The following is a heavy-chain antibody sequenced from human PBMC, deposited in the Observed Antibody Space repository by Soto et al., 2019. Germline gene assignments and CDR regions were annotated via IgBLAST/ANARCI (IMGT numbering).Heavy chain of an antibody. J-gene: IGHJ4*02. CDR3: VRDPGYSYGYN. D-gene: IGHD5-18*01. Sequence: QVQLGQSGAEVKKPGASVKVSCKASGYTFTSYAMHWVRQAPGQRLEWMGWINAGNGNTKYSQKFQGRDTITRDTSASTAYMELSSLRSEDTAVYSCVRDPGYSYGYNWRQGTLVTVSS. V-gene: IGHV1-3*01. CDR2: INAGNGNT. CDR1: GYTFTSYA.